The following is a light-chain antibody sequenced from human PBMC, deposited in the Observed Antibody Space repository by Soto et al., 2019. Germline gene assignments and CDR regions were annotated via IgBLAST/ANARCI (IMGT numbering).Light chain of an antibody. CDR1: QSFSSN. CDR3: QQYNNWPLT. J-gene: IGKJ1*01. V-gene: IGKV3-15*01. CDR2: GTS. Sequence: DIVTTQSPSTLSVSPGERATLSCRASQSFSSNLAWYQQTPGQAPRPLISGTSTRTTGVPARFSGSGYGTEFSLTICSLQSEDVAVYYCQQYNNWPLTFGKWTKVEIK.